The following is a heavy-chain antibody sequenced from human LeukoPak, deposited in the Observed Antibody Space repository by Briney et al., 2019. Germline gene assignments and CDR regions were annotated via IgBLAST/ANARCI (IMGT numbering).Heavy chain of an antibody. V-gene: IGHV4-61*02. Sequence: SETLSLTCTVSGVSISSGSYYWSWIRQPAGKGLEWIGRIYTSGSTNYNPSLKSRVTISVDTSKNQFSLKLSSVTAADTAVYYCARGGTAVAQDYFDYWGQGTLVTVSS. CDR1: GVSISSGSYY. CDR2: IYTSGST. J-gene: IGHJ4*02. CDR3: ARGGTAVAQDYFDY. D-gene: IGHD6-13*01.